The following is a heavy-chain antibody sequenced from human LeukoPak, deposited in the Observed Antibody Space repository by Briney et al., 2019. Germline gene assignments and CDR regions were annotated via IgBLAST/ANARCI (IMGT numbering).Heavy chain of an antibody. D-gene: IGHD5-24*01. Sequence: PSETLSLTCTVSGGSISSYYWSWIRQPPGKGLEWIGYIYYSGSTNYNPSLKSRVTISVDTSKNQFSLKLSSVTAADTAVYYCARHGGEEMATILDIDYWGQGTLVTVSP. J-gene: IGHJ4*02. V-gene: IGHV4-59*08. CDR3: ARHGGEEMATILDIDY. CDR2: IYYSGST. CDR1: GGSISSYY.